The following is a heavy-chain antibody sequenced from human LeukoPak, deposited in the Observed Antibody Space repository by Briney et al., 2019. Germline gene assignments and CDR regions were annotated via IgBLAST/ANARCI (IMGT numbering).Heavy chain of an antibody. V-gene: IGHV3-21*01. J-gene: IGHJ4*02. D-gene: IGHD4-23*01. Sequence: GGSLRLSCAASGFTFSSYSMNWVRQAPGKGLEWVSSISSSSSYIYYADSVKGRFTISRDNAKNSLYLQMYSLRAEDTAVYYCASLVVTNRFDYWGQGTLVTVSS. CDR1: GFTFSSYS. CDR2: ISSSSSYI. CDR3: ASLVVTNRFDY.